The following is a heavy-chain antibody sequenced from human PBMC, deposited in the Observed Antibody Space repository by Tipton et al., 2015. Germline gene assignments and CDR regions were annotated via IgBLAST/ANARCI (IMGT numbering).Heavy chain of an antibody. D-gene: IGHD3-22*01. CDR1: GFTFDDYA. CDR3: ARDLHYYDSSGYYWDWYFDL. Sequence: SLRLSCAASGFTFDDYAMHWVRQAPGKGLEWVSGITWNSGNMAYADSVKGRFTIPRDNAENSLYLQMNSLGAEDTAVYFCARDLHYYDSSGYYWDWYFDLWGRGTLVTVSS. J-gene: IGHJ2*01. V-gene: IGHV3-9*01. CDR2: ITWNSGNM.